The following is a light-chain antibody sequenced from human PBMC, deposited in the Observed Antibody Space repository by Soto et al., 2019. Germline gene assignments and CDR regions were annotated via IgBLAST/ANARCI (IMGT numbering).Light chain of an antibody. V-gene: IGKV1-12*01. CDR2: TGS. CDR1: QAIDSW. J-gene: IGKJ1*01. Sequence: DIQMTQSPSSVSASVGDRVTITCRASQAIDSWLAWYQQKPGEAPKLLIFTGSLLHSGVPPRFSGSGSGTDFTLTISTLQPEDFATYYCQQTLSFPPTFRQGTKV. CDR3: QQTLSFPPT.